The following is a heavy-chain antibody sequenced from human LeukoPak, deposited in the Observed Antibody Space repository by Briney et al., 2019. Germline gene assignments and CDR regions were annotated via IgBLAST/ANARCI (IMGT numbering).Heavy chain of an antibody. CDR1: GFAFNSLA. CDR2: ISSSGGSI. D-gene: IGHD7-27*01. V-gene: IGHV3-23*01. Sequence: GSLRLSCAASGFAFNSLAMSWVRQAPGQGLEWVSVISSSGGSIYYGDSVKGRFTIARDNSKNALYLQMNSLRVEDTAVYYCAKDLGPTWFDPWGQGTLVTVSS. J-gene: IGHJ5*02. CDR3: AKDLGPTWFDP.